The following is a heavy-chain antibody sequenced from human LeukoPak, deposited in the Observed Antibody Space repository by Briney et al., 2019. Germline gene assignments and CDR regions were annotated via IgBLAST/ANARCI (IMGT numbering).Heavy chain of an antibody. CDR2: IRYDGSNK. CDR1: GFTFSSYG. V-gene: IGHV3-30*02. J-gene: IGHJ4*02. CDR3: AKDKVYYDYVWGSYRSAPSYYFDY. D-gene: IGHD3-16*02. Sequence: GGSLRLSCAASGFTFSSYGMHWVRQAPGKGLEWVAFIRYDGSNKYYADSVKGRFTISRDNSKNTLYLQMNSLRAEDTAVYYCAKDKVYYDYVWGSYRSAPSYYFDYWGQGTLVTVSS.